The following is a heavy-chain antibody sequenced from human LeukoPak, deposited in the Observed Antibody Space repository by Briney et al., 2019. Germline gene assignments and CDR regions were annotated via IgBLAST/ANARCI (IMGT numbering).Heavy chain of an antibody. CDR3: AKTAGSSWSFDY. CDR2: ISSSSSTI. D-gene: IGHD6-13*01. J-gene: IGHJ4*02. CDR1: GFTFSSYS. V-gene: IGHV3-48*01. Sequence: GGSLRLSCAASGFTFSSYSMNWVRQAPGKGLEWVSYISSSSSTIYYADSVKGRFTISRDNSKNTLYLQMNSLRAEDTAVYYCAKTAGSSWSFDYWGQGTLVTVSS.